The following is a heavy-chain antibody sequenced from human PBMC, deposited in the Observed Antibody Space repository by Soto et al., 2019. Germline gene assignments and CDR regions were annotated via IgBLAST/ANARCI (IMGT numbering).Heavy chain of an antibody. D-gene: IGHD3-3*01. V-gene: IGHV4-4*02. J-gene: IGHJ6*03. CDR2: IYHSGST. CDR1: SGSISSSNW. CDR3: AREIGRFLEWLPLDSSGYYMDV. Sequence: SETLSLTCAVSSGSISSSNWWSWVRQPPGKGLEWIGEIYHSGSTNYNPSLKSRVTISVDKSKNQFSLKLSSVTAADTAVYYCAREIGRFLEWLPLDSSGYYMDVWGKGTTVTVSS.